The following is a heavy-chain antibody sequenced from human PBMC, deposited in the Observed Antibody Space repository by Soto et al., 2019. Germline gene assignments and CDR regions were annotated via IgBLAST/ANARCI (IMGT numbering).Heavy chain of an antibody. CDR2: IYWDDDK. D-gene: IGHD1-26*01. V-gene: IGHV2-5*02. J-gene: IGHJ3*02. CDR3: AHRQASARGDAFDI. Sequence: QITLKESGPTLVKPTQTLTLTCTFSGFSLSTSGVGVGWIRQPPGKALEWLALIYWDDDKRYSPSLKSRLTTXKXTXXNQVVLTMTNMDPVDTATYYCAHRQASARGDAFDIWGQGTMVTVSS. CDR1: GFSLSTSGVG.